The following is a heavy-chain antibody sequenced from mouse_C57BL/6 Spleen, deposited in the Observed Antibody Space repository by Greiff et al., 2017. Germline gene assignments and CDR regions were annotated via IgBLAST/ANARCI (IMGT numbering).Heavy chain of an antibody. D-gene: IGHD1-1*01. CDR1: GYTFTSYW. CDR3: ARSEAITTVVATDYYAMDY. J-gene: IGHJ4*01. Sequence: QVQLQQPGAELVKPGASVKLSCKASGYTFTSYWMHWVKQRPGQGLEWIGMIHPNSGSTNYNEKFKSKATLTVDKSSSTAYMQLSSLTSEDSAVYYCARSEAITTVVATDYYAMDYWGQGTSVTVSS. V-gene: IGHV1-64*01. CDR2: IHPNSGST.